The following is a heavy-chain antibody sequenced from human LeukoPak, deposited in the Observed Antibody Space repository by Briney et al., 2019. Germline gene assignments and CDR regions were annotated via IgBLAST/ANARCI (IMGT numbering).Heavy chain of an antibody. CDR1: GFTFSSFW. V-gene: IGHV3-74*01. D-gene: IGHD1-26*01. J-gene: IGHJ4*02. CDR2: INKDGSVT. Sequence: GGSLRLSCAASGFTFSSFWIHWVRQAPGKGLVWVSRINKDGSVTDYAESVKGRFSISRDHAKNTLYLQMNSLRVEDTAIYYCVKVRGRARVGYFDYWGQGTLVTVSS. CDR3: VKVRGRARVGYFDY.